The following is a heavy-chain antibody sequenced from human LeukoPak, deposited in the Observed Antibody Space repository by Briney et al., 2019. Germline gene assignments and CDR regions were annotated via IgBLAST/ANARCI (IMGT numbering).Heavy chain of an antibody. CDR1: GFTFSSYS. J-gene: IGHJ4*02. CDR3: ARALAGIPGAILFDY. CDR2: ISSSGSYI. D-gene: IGHD2-2*02. Sequence: GGSLRLSCAASGFTFSSYSMNWVRQPPGKGLEWVSSISSSGSYIYCADSVKGRFTISRDNAKNSLYLKMNSLRAEDTAVYYWARALAGIPGAILFDYWGERTLVTVSS. V-gene: IGHV3-21*01.